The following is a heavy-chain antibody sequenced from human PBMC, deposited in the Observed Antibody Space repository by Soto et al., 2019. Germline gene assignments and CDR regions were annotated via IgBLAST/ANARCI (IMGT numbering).Heavy chain of an antibody. CDR1: GYSFTSYW. CDR2: IDPSDSYT. CDR3: ARPPLGGNYYYYGMDV. J-gene: IGHJ6*02. Sequence: PGESLKISCKGSGYSFTSYWISWVRQMPGKGLEWMGRIDPSDSYTNYSPSFQGHVTISADKSISTAYLQWSSLKASDTAMYYCARPPLGGNYYYYGMDVWGQGTTVTVSS. D-gene: IGHD1-26*01. V-gene: IGHV5-10-1*01.